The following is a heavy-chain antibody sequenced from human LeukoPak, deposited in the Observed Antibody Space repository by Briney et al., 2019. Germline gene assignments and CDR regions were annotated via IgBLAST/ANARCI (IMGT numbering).Heavy chain of an antibody. CDR3: AAEMEV. Sequence: PGRSLRLSCEASRIIFSSYGIHWGRQAPGKGLEWVAVIWYDGSEKFYTDSVKSRFAISRDNSKNTVDLQMNSLRVEDTAVYYCAAEMEVWGQGTTVTVSS. J-gene: IGHJ6*02. CDR1: RIIFSSYG. CDR2: IWYDGSEK. V-gene: IGHV3-33*01.